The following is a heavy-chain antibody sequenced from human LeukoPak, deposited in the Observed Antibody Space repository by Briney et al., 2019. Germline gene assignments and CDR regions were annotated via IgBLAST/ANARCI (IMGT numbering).Heavy chain of an antibody. V-gene: IGHV4-31*03. CDR3: AREVVYDSSGYQDY. CDR2: IYYSGST. CDR1: GGSISSGGYY. D-gene: IGHD3-22*01. J-gene: IGHJ4*02. Sequence: PSETLSLTCTVSGGSISSGGYYWSWIRQHPGKGLEWIGYIYYSGSTYYNPSLKSRVTISVDTSKNQFSLKLSSMTAADTAVYYCAREVVYDSSGYQDYWGQGTLVTVSS.